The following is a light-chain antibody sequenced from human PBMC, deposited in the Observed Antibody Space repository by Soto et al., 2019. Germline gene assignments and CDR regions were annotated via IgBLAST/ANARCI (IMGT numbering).Light chain of an antibody. J-gene: IGLJ1*01. CDR1: SSNIENNY. Sequence: QSVLTQPPSVSASPGQKVTISCSGSSSNIENNYVSWYQQLPGTAPKLLIYENNRGPLGIPDRFTGSKSGTSATLGITGLQTGDEADYYCGPWDSSLSGFVFGTGTKVTVL. V-gene: IGLV1-51*02. CDR2: ENN. CDR3: GPWDSSLSGFV.